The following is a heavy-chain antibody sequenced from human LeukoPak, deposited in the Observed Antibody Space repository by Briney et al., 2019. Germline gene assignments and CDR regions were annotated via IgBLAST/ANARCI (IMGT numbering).Heavy chain of an antibody. Sequence: GGSLRLSCAASGFTVGSTYMSWVRQAPGKGLEWASLIYSGGSTYYADSVKGSFTISRNSFKNTLYLQMNSLRAEDTAVYYCATSLDLDSVGAFDYWGQGTLVTVSS. J-gene: IGHJ4*02. CDR2: IYSGGST. CDR3: ATSLDLDSVGAFDY. CDR1: GFTVGSTY. V-gene: IGHV3-66*01. D-gene: IGHD1-26*01.